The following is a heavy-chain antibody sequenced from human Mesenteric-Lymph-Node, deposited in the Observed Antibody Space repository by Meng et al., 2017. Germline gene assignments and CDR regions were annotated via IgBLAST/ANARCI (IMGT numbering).Heavy chain of an antibody. V-gene: IGHV3-23*01. J-gene: IGHJ4*02. CDR3: VKGLGSGSCYSPLDY. CDR1: GFTFSGYP. D-gene: IGHD2-15*01. Sequence: RGSLRPSCEASGFTFSGYPMHWVRQAPGKGLEWVSAISGSGGSTYYADSVKGRFTVSRDDSKNTLYLQMNSLSAEDTGVYYCVKGLGSGSCYSPLDYWGQGTLVTVSS. CDR2: ISGSGGST.